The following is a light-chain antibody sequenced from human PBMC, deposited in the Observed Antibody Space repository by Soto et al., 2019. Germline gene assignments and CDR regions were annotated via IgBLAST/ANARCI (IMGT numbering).Light chain of an antibody. Sequence: DIQMTQSPSTLSASVGDRVTITCRVSQSISNWLAWYQQKPGKAPKLLIYDASSLESGVPSRFSGSGSGTEFTLTISSLQPDDFATYYCQQYNTYWTVGQGTKVDIK. CDR1: QSISNW. CDR2: DAS. V-gene: IGKV1-5*01. J-gene: IGKJ1*01. CDR3: QQYNTYWT.